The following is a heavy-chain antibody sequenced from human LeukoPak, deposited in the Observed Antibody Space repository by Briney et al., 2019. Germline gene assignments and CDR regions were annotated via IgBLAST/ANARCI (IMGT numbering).Heavy chain of an antibody. J-gene: IGHJ4*02. V-gene: IGHV3-74*01. Sequence: GGSLRLSCAASGFTFSNYWMHWVRQAPGKGLVWVSRIHSDGSSTTSADSVKGRFTISRDNAENTLYLQMNSLRAEDTAVYYCARDPRTGTTGYFDYWGQGTLVTVSS. D-gene: IGHD1-7*01. CDR2: IHSDGSST. CDR1: GFTFSNYW. CDR3: ARDPRTGTTGYFDY.